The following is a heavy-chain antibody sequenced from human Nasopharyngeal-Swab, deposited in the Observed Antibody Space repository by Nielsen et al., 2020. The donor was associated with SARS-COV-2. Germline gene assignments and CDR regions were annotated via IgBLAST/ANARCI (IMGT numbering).Heavy chain of an antibody. CDR3: AKEQAPPYHYYGMDV. D-gene: IGHD6-6*01. CDR2: ISGSGGST. V-gene: IGHV3-23*01. Sequence: WIRQPPGKGLEWVSAISGSGGSTYYADSVKGRFTISRDNSKNTLYLQMNSLRAEDTAVYYCAKEQAPPYHYYGMDVWGQGTTVTVSS. J-gene: IGHJ6*02.